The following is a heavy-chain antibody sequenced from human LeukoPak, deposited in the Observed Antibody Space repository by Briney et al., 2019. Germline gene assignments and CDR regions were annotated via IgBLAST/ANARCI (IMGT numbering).Heavy chain of an antibody. D-gene: IGHD3-10*01. CDR2: NNPSGGST. V-gene: IGHV1-46*01. CDR1: GYTFTSYY. J-gene: IGHJ4*02. Sequence: GASVKVSCKASGYTFTSYYMHWVRQAPGQGLEWMGINNPSGGSTSYAQKFQGRVTMTRDTSTSTVYMELSSLRSEDTAVYYCARDSGAGALDYWGQGTLVTVSS. CDR3: ARDSGAGALDY.